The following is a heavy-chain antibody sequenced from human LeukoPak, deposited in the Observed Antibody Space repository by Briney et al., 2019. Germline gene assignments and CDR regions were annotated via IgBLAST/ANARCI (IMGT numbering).Heavy chain of an antibody. CDR2: IYHSGST. J-gene: IGHJ4*02. Sequence: SETLSLTCAVSGYSISSGYYWGWIRQPPGQGLEWIGSIYHSGSTYYNPSLKSRVTISVDTSKNQFSLKLSSVTAADTAVYYCARGVVVISSGDYWGQGTLVTVSS. V-gene: IGHV4-38-2*01. CDR1: GYSISSGYY. CDR3: ARGVVVISSGDY. D-gene: IGHD3-22*01.